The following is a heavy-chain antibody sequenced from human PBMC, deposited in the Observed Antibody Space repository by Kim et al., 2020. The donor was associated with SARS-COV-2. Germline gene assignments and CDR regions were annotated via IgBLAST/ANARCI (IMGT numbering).Heavy chain of an antibody. V-gene: IGHV4-39*01. Sequence: LKSRVPISVDTSKNQFSLKLSSVTAADTAVYYCASTDGDSSGYYPDAFDIWGQGTMVTVSS. CDR3: ASTDGDSSGYYPDAFDI. J-gene: IGHJ3*02. D-gene: IGHD3-22*01.